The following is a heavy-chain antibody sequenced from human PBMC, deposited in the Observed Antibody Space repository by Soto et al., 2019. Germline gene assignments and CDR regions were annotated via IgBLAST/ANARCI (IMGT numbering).Heavy chain of an antibody. V-gene: IGHV3-53*01. J-gene: IGHJ4*01. CDR3: AREGGSYYFDY. CDR2: IYSGNST. CDR1: GFTVISNY. D-gene: IGHD1-26*01. Sequence: GGSLRLSCAASGFTVISNYMSWVRQAPGKGLEWVSVIYSGNSTYYADSVKGRFTISRDNSKNTLHLQMNSLRAEDTAVYYCAREGGSYYFDYWGHGTLVTVSS.